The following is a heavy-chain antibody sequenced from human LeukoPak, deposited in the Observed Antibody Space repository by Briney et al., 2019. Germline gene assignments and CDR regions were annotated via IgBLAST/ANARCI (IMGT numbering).Heavy chain of an antibody. CDR2: INHSGST. Sequence: SETLSLTCAVYGGSISGYYWSWIRQPPGKGLEWIGEINHSGSTNYNPSLKSRVTISVDTSKNQFSLKLSSVTAADTAVYYCARESRIAVAGHFDYWGQGTPVTVSS. D-gene: IGHD6-19*01. V-gene: IGHV4-34*01. J-gene: IGHJ4*02. CDR3: ARESRIAVAGHFDY. CDR1: GGSISGYY.